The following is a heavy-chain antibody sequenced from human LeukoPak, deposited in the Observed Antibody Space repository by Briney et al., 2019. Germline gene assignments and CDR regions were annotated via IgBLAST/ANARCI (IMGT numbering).Heavy chain of an antibody. D-gene: IGHD3-10*01. CDR3: ARPNRHVKFGDLLGFDP. J-gene: IGHJ5*02. CDR2: ININTGYT. Sequence: ASVKVSCKAFGYTFTGYNIHWVREAPGQGLEWMGWININTGYTKYAQNFQGRVTMTRGTSITTAYMELRRLRSDDTAVYYCARPNRHVKFGDLLGFDPWGQGTLVTVSS. CDR1: GYTFTGYN. V-gene: IGHV1-2*02.